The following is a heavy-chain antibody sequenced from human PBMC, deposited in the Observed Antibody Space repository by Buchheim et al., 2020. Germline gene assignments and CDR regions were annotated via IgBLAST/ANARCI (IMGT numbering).Heavy chain of an antibody. Sequence: QVQLVESGGGVVQPGRSLRLSCAASGFTFSSYGMHWVRQAPGKGLEWVAVISYDGSNKYYADSVKGRFTISRDNSKNTLYLQMNSLRAEDTAVYYCAKGVCSGGSCLSGHEDYYYYGMDVWGQGTT. D-gene: IGHD2-15*01. CDR2: ISYDGSNK. V-gene: IGHV3-30*18. CDR3: AKGVCSGGSCLSGHEDYYYYGMDV. J-gene: IGHJ6*02. CDR1: GFTFSSYG.